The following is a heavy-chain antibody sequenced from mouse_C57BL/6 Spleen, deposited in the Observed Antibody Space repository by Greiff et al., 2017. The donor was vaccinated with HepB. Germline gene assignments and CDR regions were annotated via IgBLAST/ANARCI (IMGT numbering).Heavy chain of an antibody. D-gene: IGHD1-1*01. V-gene: IGHV14-4*01. J-gene: IGHJ2*01. Sequence: EVQLQQSGAELVRPGASVKLSCTASGFNIKDDYMHWVKQRPEQGLEWIGWIDPENGDTEYASKFQGKATITADTSSNTAYLQLSSLTSEDTAVYYCTMGDYFYWGQGTTLTVSS. CDR2: IDPENGDT. CDR3: TMGDYFY. CDR1: GFNIKDDY.